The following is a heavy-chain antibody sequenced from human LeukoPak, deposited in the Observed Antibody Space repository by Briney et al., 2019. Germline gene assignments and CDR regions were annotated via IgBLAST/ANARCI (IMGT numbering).Heavy chain of an antibody. CDR2: IYTSGST. V-gene: IGHV4-4*07. Sequence: PSETLSLTCTVSGGSISSYYWSWIRQPAGKGLEWIGRIYTSGSTNYNPSLKSRVTMSVDTSKNQFSLKLSSVTAADTAVYYCARDSYDILTGYRHFDYWGQGTLVTVSS. CDR1: GGSISSYY. J-gene: IGHJ4*02. D-gene: IGHD3-9*01. CDR3: ARDSYDILTGYRHFDY.